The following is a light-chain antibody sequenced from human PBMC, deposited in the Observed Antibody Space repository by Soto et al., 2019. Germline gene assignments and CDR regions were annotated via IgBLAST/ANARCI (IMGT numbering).Light chain of an antibody. Sequence: EIVLTQSPATLSLSPGERATLSCRASQGVSSYLAWYQHKPGQAPRLLIYDASNRATGIPARFSGSGSGTEFTLTISSLQSEDFAVYYCQQSYSTAPRTFGQGTKVDIK. V-gene: IGKV3-11*01. CDR2: DAS. CDR1: QGVSSY. J-gene: IGKJ1*01. CDR3: QQSYSTAPRT.